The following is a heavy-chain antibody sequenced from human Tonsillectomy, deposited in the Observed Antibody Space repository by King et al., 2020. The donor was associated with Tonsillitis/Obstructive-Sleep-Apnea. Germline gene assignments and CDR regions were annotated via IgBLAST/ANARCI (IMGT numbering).Heavy chain of an antibody. Sequence: VQLQQWGAGLLKPSETLSLTCAVYGGSFSGYYWSWIRQPPGKGLEWIGEINHSGSTNYNPSLKSRVTISVDTSKNQFSLKLSSVTAADTAVYYCARDTASITMVRGVIRQNYYYYCMDVWGQGTTVTVSS. V-gene: IGHV4-34*01. J-gene: IGHJ6*02. D-gene: IGHD3-10*01. CDR1: GGSFSGYY. CDR2: INHSGST. CDR3: ARDTASITMVRGVIRQNYYYYCMDV.